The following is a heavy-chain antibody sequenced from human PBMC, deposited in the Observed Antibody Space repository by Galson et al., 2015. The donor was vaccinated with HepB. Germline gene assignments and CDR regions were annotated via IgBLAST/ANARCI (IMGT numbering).Heavy chain of an antibody. V-gene: IGHV3-23*01. Sequence: SLRLSCAASGFTFSSYAMSWVRQAPGKGLEWVSAISGSGGSTYYADSVKGRFTISRDNSKNTLYLQMNSLRAEDTAVYYCAKDPHYGDYVGGWFDPWGQGTLVTVSS. D-gene: IGHD4-17*01. CDR1: GFTFSSYA. J-gene: IGHJ5*02. CDR3: AKDPHYGDYVGGWFDP. CDR2: ISGSGGST.